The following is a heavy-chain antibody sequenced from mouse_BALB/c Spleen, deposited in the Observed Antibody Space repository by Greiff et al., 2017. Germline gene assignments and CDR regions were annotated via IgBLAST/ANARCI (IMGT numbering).Heavy chain of an antibody. CDR1: GYTFTDYN. CDR3: ARKGYYYGSSPSFAY. CDR2: INPNNGGT. D-gene: IGHD1-1*01. J-gene: IGHJ3*01. Sequence: EVQVVESGPELVKPGASVKIPCKASGYTFTDYNMDWVKQSHGKSLEWIGDINPNNGGTIYNQKFKGKATLTVDKSSSTAYMELRSLTSEDTAVYYCARKGYYYGSSPSFAYWGQGTLVTVSA. V-gene: IGHV1-18*01.